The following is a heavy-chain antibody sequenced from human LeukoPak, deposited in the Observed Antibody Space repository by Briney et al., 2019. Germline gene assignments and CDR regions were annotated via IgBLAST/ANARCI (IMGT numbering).Heavy chain of an antibody. J-gene: IGHJ3*02. CDR1: GFAFSTFW. CDR2: INSDGSST. Sequence: PGGSLRLSCATSGFAFSTFWMHWVRQAPGKGLVWVSRINSDGSSTSYADSVKGRFTISRDNAKNTLHLQMNSLRAEDTAVYYCAREGWELRIDNDAFDIWGQGTMVTVSS. D-gene: IGHD1-26*01. CDR3: AREGWELRIDNDAFDI. V-gene: IGHV3-74*01.